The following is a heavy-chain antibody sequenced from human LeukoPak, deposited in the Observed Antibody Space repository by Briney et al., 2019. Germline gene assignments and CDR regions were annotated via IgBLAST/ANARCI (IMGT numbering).Heavy chain of an antibody. V-gene: IGHV3-30-3*01. Sequence: QPGRSLRLSCAASGFTFSSYAMHWVRQAPGKGPEWVAVISYDGSNKYYADSVKGRFTISRDNSKNTLYLQMNSLRAEDTAVYYCARGETYGSGSYFSNWFDPWGQGTLVTVSS. CDR2: ISYDGSNK. CDR1: GFTFSSYA. D-gene: IGHD3-10*01. CDR3: ARGETYGSGSYFSNWFDP. J-gene: IGHJ5*02.